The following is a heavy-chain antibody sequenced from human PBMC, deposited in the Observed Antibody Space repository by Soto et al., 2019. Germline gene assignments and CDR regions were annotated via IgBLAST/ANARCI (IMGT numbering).Heavy chain of an antibody. V-gene: IGHV4-31*03. CDR2: IYYSGST. D-gene: IGHD5-12*01. CDR1: GGSISSGGYY. Sequence: SETLSLTCTVSGGSISSGGYYWNWIRQHPGKGLEWIGYIYYSGSTYYNPSLKSRVTISVDTSKNQFSLKLSSVTAADTAVYYCLSGNSPSSTWGQGTLVTVSS. CDR3: LSGNSPSST. J-gene: IGHJ5*02.